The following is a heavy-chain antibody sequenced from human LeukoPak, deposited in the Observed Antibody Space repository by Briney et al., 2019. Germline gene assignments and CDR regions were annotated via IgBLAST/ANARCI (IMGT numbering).Heavy chain of an antibody. CDR1: SDSIFSSNW. CDR2: IFHSGST. J-gene: IGHJ3*02. CDR3: AREVAVPGVNAFDI. V-gene: IGHV4-4*02. Sequence: PSGTLSLTCAVSSDSIFSSNWWSWVRQPPGKGLEWIGQIFHSGSTSYSPSLKSRVTISMDKSKNQFSLKLTSVTAADTAVYYCAREVAVPGVNAFDIWGQGTRVTVSS. D-gene: IGHD6-19*01.